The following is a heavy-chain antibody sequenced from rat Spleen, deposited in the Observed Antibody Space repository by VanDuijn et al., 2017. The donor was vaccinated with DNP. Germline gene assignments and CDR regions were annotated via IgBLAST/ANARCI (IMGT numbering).Heavy chain of an antibody. V-gene: IGHV5-20*01. CDR2: ISYDSDTT. CDR1: RFTFSDYY. J-gene: IGHJ2*01. Sequence: EVQLVESGGGLVQPGRSLKLSCAASRFTFSDYYMAWVRQTPTKGLEWVASISYDSDTTYYRDSVKGRFTISRDNAKSTLYLQMDSLRSEDTATYSCARIGAVTGTFDYWGQGVMVTVSS. D-gene: IGHD5-1*01. CDR3: ARIGAVTGTFDY.